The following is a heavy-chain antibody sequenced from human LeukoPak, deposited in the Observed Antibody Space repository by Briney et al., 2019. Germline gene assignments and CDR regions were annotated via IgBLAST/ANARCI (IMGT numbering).Heavy chain of an antibody. Sequence: GGSLRLSCAASGFIFSVYGIHWVRQAPGKGPEWVAFIRFDGSSKYYTDSVKGRFTISRDNSRNTVYLQMNSLRVEDTAVYYCAKEGTASKPSDLDYWGQGTLVTVSS. V-gene: IGHV3-30*02. D-gene: IGHD1/OR15-1a*01. CDR1: GFIFSVYG. CDR2: IRFDGSSK. J-gene: IGHJ4*02. CDR3: AKEGTASKPSDLDY.